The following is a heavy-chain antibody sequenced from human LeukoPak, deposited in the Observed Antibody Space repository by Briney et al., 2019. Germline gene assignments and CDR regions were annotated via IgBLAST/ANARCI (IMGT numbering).Heavy chain of an antibody. Sequence: GASVKVSCKVSGYTLTELSMHWVRQAPGKGLEWMGGFDPEDGETIYAQKFQGRVTMTEDTSTDTAYMELSSLRSEDTAVYYCARDPYDFWSGYYSAPYYYYGMDVWGQGTTVTVSS. CDR2: FDPEDGET. J-gene: IGHJ6*02. V-gene: IGHV1-24*01. D-gene: IGHD3-3*01. CDR1: GYTLTELS. CDR3: ARDPYDFWSGYYSAPYYYYGMDV.